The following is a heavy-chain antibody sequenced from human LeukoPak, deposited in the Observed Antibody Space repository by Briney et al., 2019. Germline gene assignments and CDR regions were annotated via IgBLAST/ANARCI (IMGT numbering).Heavy chain of an antibody. CDR2: INGDGSST. V-gene: IGHV3-74*01. Sequence: GGSLRLSCAASGFTVSGYWMYWVRQAPGKGPVWVSRINGDGSSTSHADSVKGRFTISRDNAKNTLYLQMNSLRAEDTAVYYCARTNDYSLDHWGQGTLVTVSS. CDR1: GFTVSGYW. CDR3: ARTNDYSLDH. J-gene: IGHJ4*02. D-gene: IGHD4-11*01.